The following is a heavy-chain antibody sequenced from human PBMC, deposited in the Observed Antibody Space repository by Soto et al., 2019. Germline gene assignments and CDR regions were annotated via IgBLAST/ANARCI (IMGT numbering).Heavy chain of an antibody. CDR2: FDPEDGET. Sequence: ASVKVSCKVSGYTLTELSMHWVRQAPGKGLEWMGGFDPEDGETIYAQKFQGRVTMTEDTSTDTAYMELSSLRSEDTAVYYCATERFGELPAEKRGPHEFDYWGQGTLVTVSS. V-gene: IGHV1-24*01. CDR1: GYTLTELS. D-gene: IGHD3-10*01. CDR3: ATERFGELPAEKRGPHEFDY. J-gene: IGHJ4*02.